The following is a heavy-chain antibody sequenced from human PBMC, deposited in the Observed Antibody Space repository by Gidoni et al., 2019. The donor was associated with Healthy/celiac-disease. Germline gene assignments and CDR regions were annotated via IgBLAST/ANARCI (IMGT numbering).Heavy chain of an antibody. CDR2: IYYSGST. V-gene: IGHV4-59*01. CDR3: ARGTRFAYGSGSSWYFDL. D-gene: IGHD3-10*01. CDR1: GGSISSYY. J-gene: IGHJ2*01. Sequence: QVQLQESGPGLVKPSETLSLTCTVSGGSISSYYWSWIRQPPGKGLEWIGYIYYSGSTNYNPSLKSRVTISVDTSKNQFSLKLSSVTAADTAVYYCARGTRFAYGSGSSWYFDLWGRGTLVTVSS.